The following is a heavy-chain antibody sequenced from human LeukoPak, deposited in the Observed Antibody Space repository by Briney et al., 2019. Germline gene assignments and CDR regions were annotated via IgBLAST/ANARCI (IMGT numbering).Heavy chain of an antibody. V-gene: IGHV1-2*02. D-gene: IGHD3-22*01. CDR1: GYTFTGYY. CDR2: INPNSGGT. CDR3: ARGYYDSSGYIHY. J-gene: IGHJ4*02. Sequence: ASVKVSCKASGYTFTGYYMHWVRQAPGQGLEWMGWINPNSGGTNYAQKFQGRVTMTRDTSSSTAYMELSRLRSDDTAVYYCARGYYDSSGYIHYWGQGTLVTVSS.